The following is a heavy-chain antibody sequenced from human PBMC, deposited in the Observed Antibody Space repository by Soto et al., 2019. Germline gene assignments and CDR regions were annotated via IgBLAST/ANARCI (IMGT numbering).Heavy chain of an antibody. CDR3: ARVSVTMVRGVIKVTNHYYYYGMDV. J-gene: IGHJ6*02. D-gene: IGHD3-10*01. CDR1: GGTFRSYA. Sequence: GTSVKLSCEASGGTFRSYAISWVRQAPRQGLEWMGGIIPIFGTANYAQKFQGRVTITADESTSTAYMELSSLRSEDTAVYYCARVSVTMVRGVIKVTNHYYYYGMDVWGQGTTVTVSS. V-gene: IGHV1-69*13. CDR2: IIPIFGTA.